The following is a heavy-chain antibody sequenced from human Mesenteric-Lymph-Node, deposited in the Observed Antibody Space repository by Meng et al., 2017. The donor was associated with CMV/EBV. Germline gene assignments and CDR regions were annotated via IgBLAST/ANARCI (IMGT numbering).Heavy chain of an antibody. CDR2: IYNRGNT. V-gene: IGHV4-39*07. CDR3: AREGRGFWSGYSGDYYYGMDV. J-gene: IGHJ6*02. CDR1: GDSISSTSSY. D-gene: IGHD3-3*01. Sequence: SETLSLTCTVTGDSISSTSSYWVWIRQSPGMGLEWIGNIYNRGNTYYNPSLQTRVTISIDLSKNQFSLKLSSVTAADTAVYYCAREGRGFWSGYSGDYYYGMDVWGQETTVTVSS.